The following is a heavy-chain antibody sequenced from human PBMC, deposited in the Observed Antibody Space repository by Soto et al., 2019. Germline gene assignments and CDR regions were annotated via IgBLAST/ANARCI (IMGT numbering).Heavy chain of an antibody. CDR2: IYYSGNT. CDR1: GVSVSSDIYY. Sequence: SETLSLTCSVSGVSVSSDIYYWSWIRHHPGKGLEWIGYIYYSGNTYYNPSLGGRVTISLDTSKNHFSLRLRSVTPADTAVYYCARSPVVVVPAANYGLDVWGRGTTVTVSS. J-gene: IGHJ6*02. CDR3: ARSPVVVVPAANYGLDV. V-gene: IGHV4-31*03. D-gene: IGHD2-2*01.